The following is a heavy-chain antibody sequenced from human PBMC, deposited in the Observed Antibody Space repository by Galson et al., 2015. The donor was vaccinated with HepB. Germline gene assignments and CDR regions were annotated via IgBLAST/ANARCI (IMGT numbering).Heavy chain of an antibody. V-gene: IGHV6-1*01. J-gene: IGHJ4*02. Sequence: CAISGDSVSSNSAAWNWIRQSPSRGLEWLGRTYYRSKWYNDYAVSVKSRITINPDTSKNQFSLQLNSVTPEDTAVYYCARAYCTNGVCYPIDYWGQGTLVTVSS. CDR1: GDSVSSNSAA. CDR3: ARAYCTNGVCYPIDY. CDR2: TYYRSKWYN. D-gene: IGHD2-8*01.